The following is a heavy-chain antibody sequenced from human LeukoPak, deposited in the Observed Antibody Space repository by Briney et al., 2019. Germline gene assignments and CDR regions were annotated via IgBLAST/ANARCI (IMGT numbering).Heavy chain of an antibody. Sequence: PSETLSLTCAVYGGSFSGYYWSWIRQPPGKGLEWIGEINHSGSTNYNPSLKSRVTISVDTSKNQFSLKLSSVTAADTAVYYCARLERGYHKYYFDYWGQGTLVTVSS. CDR2: INHSGST. CDR1: GGSFSGYY. V-gene: IGHV4-34*01. CDR3: ARLERGYHKYYFDY. J-gene: IGHJ4*02. D-gene: IGHD5-12*01.